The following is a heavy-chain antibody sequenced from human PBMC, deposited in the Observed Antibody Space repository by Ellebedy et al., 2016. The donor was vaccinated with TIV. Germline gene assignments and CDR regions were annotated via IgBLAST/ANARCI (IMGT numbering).Heavy chain of an antibody. CDR2: IIPIFGTA. V-gene: IGHV1-69*13. CDR1: GGTFSSYA. D-gene: IGHD3-10*01. Sequence: AASVKVSCKASGGTFSSYAISWVRQAPGQGLEWMGGIIPIFGTANYAQKFQGRVTITADESTSTAYMELSSLRSEDTAVYYCARDALGVRGFNWFDPWGQGTLVTVSS. CDR3: ARDALGVRGFNWFDP. J-gene: IGHJ5*02.